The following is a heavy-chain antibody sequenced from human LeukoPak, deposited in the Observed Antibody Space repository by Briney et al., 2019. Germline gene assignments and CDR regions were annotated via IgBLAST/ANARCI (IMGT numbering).Heavy chain of an antibody. CDR1: GGSISSYY. CDR2: IYISGTT. J-gene: IGHJ4*02. D-gene: IGHD3-9*01. V-gene: IGHV4-4*07. CDR3: ARDEARTGYIHY. Sequence: PSETLSLTCTVSGGSISSYYWSWVRQPAGKGLEWIGRIYISGTTNYNPSLKSRITMSLDTSKNQLSPRLTSVTAADTAVYYCARDEARTGYIHYWGQGTLITVSS.